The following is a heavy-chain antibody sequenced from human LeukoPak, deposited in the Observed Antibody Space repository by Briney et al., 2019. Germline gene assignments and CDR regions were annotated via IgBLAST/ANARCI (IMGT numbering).Heavy chain of an antibody. V-gene: IGHV1-46*03. Sequence: RASVKVSCKASGYTFSSYYMHWVRQAPGQGLEWMGIINPRGGSTSYAQKFQGRVTMNRDTSTSTVYMERSSLRSEDTAVYYCASDPGCSSTSCPGGFDYWGQGTLVTVSS. D-gene: IGHD2-2*01. CDR3: ASDPGCSSTSCPGGFDY. J-gene: IGHJ4*02. CDR2: INPRGGST. CDR1: GYTFSSYY.